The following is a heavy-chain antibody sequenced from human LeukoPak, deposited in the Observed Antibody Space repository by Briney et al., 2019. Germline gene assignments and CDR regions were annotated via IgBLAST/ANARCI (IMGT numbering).Heavy chain of an antibody. Sequence: PGGSLRLSCAASGFTFSDYYMSWIRQAPGKGLEWVSYISSSGSTIYYADSVKGRFTISRDNAKNSLYLQMNSLRAEDTAVCYCARDGGYYKDYYYGMDVWGQGTTVTVSS. D-gene: IGHD3-9*01. CDR2: ISSSGSTI. CDR1: GFTFSDYY. V-gene: IGHV3-11*01. CDR3: ARDGGYYKDYYYGMDV. J-gene: IGHJ6*02.